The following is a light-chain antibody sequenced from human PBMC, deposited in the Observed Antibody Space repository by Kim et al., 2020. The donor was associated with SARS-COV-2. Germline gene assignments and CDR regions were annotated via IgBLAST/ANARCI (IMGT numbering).Light chain of an antibody. J-gene: IGLJ3*02. CDR1: SSNFGSNY. CDR2: RNN. CDR3: AAWDDSLSGRGV. V-gene: IGLV1-47*01. Sequence: GVTIPCSGSSSNFGSNYVYWYQPLPGTAPKLLIYRNNQRPSGVPDRFSGSKSGTSASLAISGLRSEDEADYYCAAWDDSLSGRGVFGGGTQLTVL.